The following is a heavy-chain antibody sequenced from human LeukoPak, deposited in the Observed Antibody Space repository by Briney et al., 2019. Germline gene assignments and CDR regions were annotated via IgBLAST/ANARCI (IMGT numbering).Heavy chain of an antibody. CDR3: ARNGDEYSSS. CDR1: GFTFDDYA. CDR2: ISWNSGSI. Sequence: GGSLRLSCAASGFTFDDYAMHWVRQAPGKGLEWVSGISWNSGSIGYADSVKGRFTISRDNAKNSLYLQMNSLRAEDTAVYYCARNGDEYSSSWGQGTLVTVSS. J-gene: IGHJ4*02. D-gene: IGHD6-6*01. V-gene: IGHV3-9*01.